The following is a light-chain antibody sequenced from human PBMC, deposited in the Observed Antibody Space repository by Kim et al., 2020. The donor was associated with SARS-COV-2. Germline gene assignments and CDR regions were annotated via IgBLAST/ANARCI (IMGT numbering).Light chain of an antibody. Sequence: QSVLTQPPSMSGAPGQRVTISCTGSNSNIGAGYEVHWYQQLPGTAPKLLIYSDYKRPSGVPDRFSGSKSASSASLAITGLQAEDEADYYCQSYDTGLSGIIFGGGTQLTVL. V-gene: IGLV1-40*01. J-gene: IGLJ2*01. CDR1: NSNIGAGYE. CDR2: SDY. CDR3: QSYDTGLSGII.